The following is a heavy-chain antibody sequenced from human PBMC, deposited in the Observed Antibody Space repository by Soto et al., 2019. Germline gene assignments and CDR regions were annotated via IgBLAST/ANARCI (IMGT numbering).Heavy chain of an antibody. CDR1: GGTFSSYA. Sequence: ASVKVSCKASGGTFSSYAISWVRQAPGQGLEWMGGIIPIFGTANYAQKFQGRVTITADESTSTAYMELNSLRSEDTAVYYCARGLLHGMDVWGQGTTVTVSS. V-gene: IGHV1-69*13. CDR2: IIPIFGTA. J-gene: IGHJ6*02. CDR3: ARGLLHGMDV.